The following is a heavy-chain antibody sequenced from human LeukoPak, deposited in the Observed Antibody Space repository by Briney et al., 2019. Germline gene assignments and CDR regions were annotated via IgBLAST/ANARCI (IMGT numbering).Heavy chain of an antibody. V-gene: IGHV3-7*01. CDR3: ARGQTLAF. D-gene: IGHD3-3*02. Sequence: GGSLRLTCTTSEFTFTDYWMTWVRQAPAKGLEWVANINQDGSKKFYVDSVKGRFTISRDNAKNALYLQMNSLRAEDTGVYFCARGQTLAFWGQGTLVTVSS. CDR2: INQDGSKK. J-gene: IGHJ4*02. CDR1: EFTFTDYW.